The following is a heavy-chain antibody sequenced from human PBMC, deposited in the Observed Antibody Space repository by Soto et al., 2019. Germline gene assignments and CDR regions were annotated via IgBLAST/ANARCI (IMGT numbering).Heavy chain of an antibody. CDR1: GGSISSGDYY. CDR2: IYYSGTT. CDR3: ARTSGDYGLSKYFQH. J-gene: IGHJ1*01. V-gene: IGHV4-31*03. Sequence: QVQLQELGPGLVEPSQTLSLICTVSGGSISSGDYYWSWIRQLPGKGLEWIGYIYYSGTTFHNLSLKSRVSISVDTSKNLFSLKLSSMTAADTAVYYCARTSGDYGLSKYFQHWGQGTLVTVSS. D-gene: IGHD4-17*01.